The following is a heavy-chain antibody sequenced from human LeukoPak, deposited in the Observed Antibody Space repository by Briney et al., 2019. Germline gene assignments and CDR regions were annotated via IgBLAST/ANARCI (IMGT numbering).Heavy chain of an antibody. D-gene: IGHD6-19*01. V-gene: IGHV3-30*18. CDR3: AKEGYSSIGY. CDR1: GFTFSSYG. J-gene: IGHJ4*02. Sequence: GGSLRLSCAASGFTFSSYGMHWVRQVPGKGLEWVAVISYDGSNKYYADSVKGRFTISRDNFKNTLYLQMNSLRAEDTAVYYCAKEGYSSIGYWGQGTLVTVSS. CDR2: ISYDGSNK.